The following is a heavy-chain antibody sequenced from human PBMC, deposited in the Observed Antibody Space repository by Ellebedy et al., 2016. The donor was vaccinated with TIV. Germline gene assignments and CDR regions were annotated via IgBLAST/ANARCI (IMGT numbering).Heavy chain of an antibody. D-gene: IGHD6-19*01. V-gene: IGHV3-23*01. CDR2: ISGSGGTT. Sequence: ESLKISCAASGITFSSYAMNWVRQAPGKGLEWVSGISGSGGTTFYADSVKGRFTISRDNSKNTLYLQMNSLRVDDTAIYYCAKEALAVWGQGTLVTVSS. J-gene: IGHJ4*02. CDR1: GITFSSYA. CDR3: AKEALAV.